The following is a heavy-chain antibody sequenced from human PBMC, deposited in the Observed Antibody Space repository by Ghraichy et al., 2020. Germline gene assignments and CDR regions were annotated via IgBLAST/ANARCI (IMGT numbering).Heavy chain of an antibody. D-gene: IGHD4-17*01. CDR3: ADDMTTVTTRGIY. CDR2: ISGSGGST. Sequence: GGSLRLSCAASGFTFSSYAMSWVRQAPGKGLEWVSAISGSGGSTYYADSVKGRFTISRDNSKNTLYPQMNSLRAEDTAVYYCADDMTTVTTRGIYWGQGTLVTVSS. V-gene: IGHV3-23*01. J-gene: IGHJ4*02. CDR1: GFTFSSYA.